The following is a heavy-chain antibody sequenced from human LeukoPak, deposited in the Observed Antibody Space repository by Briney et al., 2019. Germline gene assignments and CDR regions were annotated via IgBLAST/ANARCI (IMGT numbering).Heavy chain of an antibody. CDR3: ARGGYIYGYKLDY. CDR2: IKQDGSEK. J-gene: IGHJ4*02. D-gene: IGHD5-18*01. V-gene: IGHV3-7*01. Sequence: GGSLRLSCAASGFTFSTYWMSWVRQAPGKGLEWVANIKQDGSEKYYVDSVKGRFTISRDNAKNSLYLQMNSLRAEDTAVYYCARGGYIYGYKLDYWGQGTLVTVSS. CDR1: GFTFSTYW.